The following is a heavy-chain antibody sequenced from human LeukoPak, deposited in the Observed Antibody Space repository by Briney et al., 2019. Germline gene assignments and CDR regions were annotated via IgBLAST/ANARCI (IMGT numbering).Heavy chain of an antibody. CDR3: ARVRSGNVLNWFDP. V-gene: IGHV3-30*02. CDR2: IRYDGSNK. Sequence: GGSLRLSCAASGFTFSSYGMHWVRQAPGKGLEWVAFIRYDGSNKYYADSVKGRFTISRDNSKNTLYLQMNSLRAEDTAVYYCARVRSGNVLNWFDPWGQGTLVTVSS. J-gene: IGHJ5*02. D-gene: IGHD3-10*01. CDR1: GFTFSSYG.